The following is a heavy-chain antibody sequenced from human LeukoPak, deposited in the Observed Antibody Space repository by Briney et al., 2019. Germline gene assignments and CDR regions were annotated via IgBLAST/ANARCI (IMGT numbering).Heavy chain of an antibody. D-gene: IGHD1-26*01. CDR2: ISGSGGST. V-gene: IGHV3-23*01. J-gene: IGHJ4*02. Sequence: GGSLRLSCAASGSTFSSYAMSWVPQAPGKGRERGSAISGSGGSTYYADSVKGRFTISRDNSKNTLYLQMNSLRAEDTAVYYCAKARKWELLPFDYWGQGTLVPVSS. CDR1: GSTFSSYA. CDR3: AKARKWELLPFDY.